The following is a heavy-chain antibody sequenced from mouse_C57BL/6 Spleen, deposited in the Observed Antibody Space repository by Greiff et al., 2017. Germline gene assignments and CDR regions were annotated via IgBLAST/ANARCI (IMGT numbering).Heavy chain of an antibody. CDR1: GFTFSDYG. CDR2: ISSGSSTI. D-gene: IGHD2-5*01. Sequence: EVKLVESGGGLVKPGGSLKLSCAASGFTFSDYGMHWVRQAPEKGLEWVAYISSGSSTIYYADTVKGRFTISRDNAKNTLFLQMTSLRSEDTAMYYCARDYSNPYYAMDYCGQGTSVTVSS. J-gene: IGHJ4*01. V-gene: IGHV5-17*01. CDR3: ARDYSNPYYAMDY.